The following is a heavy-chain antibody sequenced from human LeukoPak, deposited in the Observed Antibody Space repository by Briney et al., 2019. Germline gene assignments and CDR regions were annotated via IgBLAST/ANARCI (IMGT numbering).Heavy chain of an antibody. CDR1: GFTFSSYA. J-gene: IGHJ4*02. CDR2: ISGSGGST. CDR3: AKGTDFWSGYFDY. V-gene: IGHV3-23*01. D-gene: IGHD3-3*01. Sequence: GGSLRLSCAASGFTFSSYAMSWVRQAPGKGLEWVSVISGSGGSTYHADSVKGRFTISRDNSKNTLYLQMNSLRAEDTAVYYCAKGTDFWSGYFDYWGQGTLVTVSS.